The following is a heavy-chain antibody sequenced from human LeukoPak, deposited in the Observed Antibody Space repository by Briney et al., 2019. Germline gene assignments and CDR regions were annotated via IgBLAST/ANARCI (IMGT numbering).Heavy chain of an antibody. CDR1: GYNFTRDW. V-gene: IGHV5-51*01. D-gene: IGHD1-1*01. CDR3: ARQGQLDHDAFDI. J-gene: IGHJ3*02. CDR2: IYLDDSNT. Sequence: GESLKISCKGSGYNFTRDWIGWVRQMPGKGLEWMGIIYLDDSNTIYSPSFQGQVTISADRSINTAYLQWSSLKASDTAMYYCARQGQLDHDAFDIWGQGTIASISS.